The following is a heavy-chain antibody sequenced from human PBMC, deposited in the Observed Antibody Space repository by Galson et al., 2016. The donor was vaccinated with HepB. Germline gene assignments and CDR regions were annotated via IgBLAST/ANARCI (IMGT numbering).Heavy chain of an antibody. D-gene: IGHD2/OR15-2a*01. CDR1: GYTFPTSG. CDR3: ARDVQYRFDS. Sequence: VKVSCKASGYTFPTSGISWVRQAPGQGLEWMGWISTYSGNTKYAQKFQGGLTLTTDSSTTTAYMELRSLRFDDTALYYCARDVQYRFDSWGQGTLVTVSS. J-gene: IGHJ4*02. CDR2: ISTYSGNT. V-gene: IGHV1-18*01.